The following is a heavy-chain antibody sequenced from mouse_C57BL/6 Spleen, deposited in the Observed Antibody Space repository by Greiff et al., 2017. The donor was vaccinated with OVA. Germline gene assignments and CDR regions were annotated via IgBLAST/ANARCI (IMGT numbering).Heavy chain of an antibody. D-gene: IGHD2-4*01. J-gene: IGHJ1*03. CDR1: GYSITSGYY. CDR2: ISYDGSN. V-gene: IGHV3-6*01. CDR3: ARDQDDYDGWYFDV. Sequence: EVKVEESGPGLVKPSQSLSLTCSVTGYSITSGYYWNWIRQFPGNKLEWMGYISYDGSNNYNPSLKNRISITRDTSKNQFFLKLNSVTTEDTATYYCARDQDDYDGWYFDVWGTGTTVTVSS.